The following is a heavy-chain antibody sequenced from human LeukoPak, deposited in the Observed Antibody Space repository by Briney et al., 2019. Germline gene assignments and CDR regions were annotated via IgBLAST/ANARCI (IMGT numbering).Heavy chain of an antibody. CDR1: GGSISSYY. Sequence: PSETLSLTCTVSGGSISSYYWSWIRQPPGKGLEWIGYIYYSGSTNYNPSLKSRVTISVDTSKNQFSLKLSSVTAADTAVYYCARERPLIAVAGTYFGYWGQGTLVTVSS. J-gene: IGHJ4*02. V-gene: IGHV4-59*01. D-gene: IGHD6-19*01. CDR2: IYYSGST. CDR3: ARERPLIAVAGTYFGY.